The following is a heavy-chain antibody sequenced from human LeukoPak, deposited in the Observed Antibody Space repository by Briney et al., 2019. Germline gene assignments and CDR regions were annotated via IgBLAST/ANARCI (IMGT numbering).Heavy chain of an antibody. J-gene: IGHJ3*02. CDR3: ARRQFNWGSAFDI. V-gene: IGHV3-7*01. Sequence: GSLRLSCAASGVTFSSYWMSWVRQAPGKGLEWVANIKQDGSEKYYVDSVRGRFTISRDNAKNSLYLQMNSLRAEDTAVYYCARRQFNWGSAFDIWGQGTMVTVSS. CDR1: GVTFSSYW. CDR2: IKQDGSEK. D-gene: IGHD7-27*01.